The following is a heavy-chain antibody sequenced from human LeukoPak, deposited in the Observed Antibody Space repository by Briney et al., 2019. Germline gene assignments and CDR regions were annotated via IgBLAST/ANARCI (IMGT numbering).Heavy chain of an antibody. D-gene: IGHD6-13*01. CDR3: ASRTVAAAGYLGDY. Sequence: SETLSLTCTVSGGSISSYYWSWIRQPPGKGLEWIGYIYYSGSTNYNPSLTSRVTISVDTSKNQFSLKLSSVTAADTAVYYCASRTVAAAGYLGDYWGQGTLVTVSS. V-gene: IGHV4-59*12. CDR2: IYYSGST. J-gene: IGHJ4*02. CDR1: GGSISSYY.